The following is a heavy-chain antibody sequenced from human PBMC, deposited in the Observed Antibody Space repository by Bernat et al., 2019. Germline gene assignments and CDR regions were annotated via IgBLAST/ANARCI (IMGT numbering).Heavy chain of an antibody. Sequence: EVQLVQSGAEVKKPGESLRISCKGSGYSFTSYWISWVRQMPGKGLEWMGRIDPSDSYTNYSPSFQGHVTISADKSISTAYLQWSSLKASDTAMYYCARHEVGAGNLGWFDPWGQGTLVTVSS. CDR1: GYSFTSYW. J-gene: IGHJ5*02. D-gene: IGHD1-26*01. CDR2: IDPSDSYT. CDR3: ARHEVGAGNLGWFDP. V-gene: IGHV5-10-1*03.